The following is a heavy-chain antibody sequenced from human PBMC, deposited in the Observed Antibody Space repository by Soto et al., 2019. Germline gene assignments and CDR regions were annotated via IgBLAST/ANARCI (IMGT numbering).Heavy chain of an antibody. CDR1: GGSISSGDYY. CDR3: ASGSSSLRFDP. CDR2: IYYTGST. V-gene: IGHV4-30-4*01. J-gene: IGHJ5*02. Sequence: QVQLQESGPGLVEPSQTLSLTCTVSGGSISSGDYYWTWIRQPPGKGLEWIGYIYYTGSTYYNPSLKSRLTISLHMSRTQFSLRLTSVAAADTAVYYCASGSSSLRFDPWGQGTLVTVSS. D-gene: IGHD3-10*01.